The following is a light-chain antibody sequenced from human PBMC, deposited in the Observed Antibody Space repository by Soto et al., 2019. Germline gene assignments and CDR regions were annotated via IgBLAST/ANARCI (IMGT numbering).Light chain of an antibody. CDR2: DAS. CDR1: KSVRSF. CDR3: QQRSVSPSFT. J-gene: IGKJ4*01. V-gene: IGKV3-11*01. Sequence: EVFLTLSPATLSLSPGERATLSCRASKSVRSFLAWYQQKPGQAPRLLIYDASNRATGIPARFSGSGSGTDFTLTISSLEPEDFAVYYCQQRSVSPSFTFFGCTMV.